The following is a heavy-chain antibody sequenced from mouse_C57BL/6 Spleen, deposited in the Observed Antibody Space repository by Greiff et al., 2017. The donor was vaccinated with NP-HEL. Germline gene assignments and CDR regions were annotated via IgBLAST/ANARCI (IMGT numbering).Heavy chain of an antibody. J-gene: IGHJ1*03. Sequence: EVQLQQSGPELVKPGASVKIPCKASGYTFTDYNMDWVKQSHGKSLEWIGDINPNNGGTIYNQKFKGKATLTVDKSSSTAYMELRSLTSEDTAVYYCARKEDWERYFDVWGTGTTVTVSS. D-gene: IGHD4-1*01. V-gene: IGHV1-18*01. CDR2: INPNNGGT. CDR1: GYTFTDYN. CDR3: ARKEDWERYFDV.